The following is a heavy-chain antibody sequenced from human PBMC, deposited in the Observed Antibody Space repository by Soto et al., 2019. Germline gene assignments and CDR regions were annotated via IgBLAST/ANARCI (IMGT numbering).Heavy chain of an antibody. V-gene: IGHV2-5*02. D-gene: IGHD5-12*01. CDR3: AHLAWKPLGPRATLAY. CDR1: GFSLSTSGVG. Sequence: QITLKESGPPLVKPTQTLTLTCTFSGFSLSTSGVGVGWIRQPPGKALEWLGIIYWDDDKRYSPSLKSRVTSNXXTXKXXPGLTKTNMDPVDTATYYCAHLAWKPLGPRATLAYWSQGTTVTVSA. CDR2: IYWDDDK. J-gene: IGHJ4*02.